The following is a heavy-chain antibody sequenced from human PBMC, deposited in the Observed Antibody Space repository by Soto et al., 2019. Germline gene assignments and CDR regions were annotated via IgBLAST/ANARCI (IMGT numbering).Heavy chain of an antibody. Sequence: GGSLRLSCAASGFTFSSYSMNWVRQAPGKGLEWVSSISSSSSYIYYADSVKGRFTISRDNAKNSLYLQMNSLRAEDTAVYYCARDPGLTGYYSTDYWGQATLVTVSS. CDR2: ISSSSSYI. CDR1: GFTFSSYS. CDR3: ARDPGLTGYYSTDY. J-gene: IGHJ4*02. D-gene: IGHD3-9*01. V-gene: IGHV3-21*01.